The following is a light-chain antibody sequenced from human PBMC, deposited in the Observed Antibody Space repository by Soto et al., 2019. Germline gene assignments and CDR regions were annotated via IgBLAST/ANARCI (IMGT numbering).Light chain of an antibody. J-gene: IGKJ2*01. CDR1: QTVSSSH. Sequence: EVVLTQSPGTLSLSPGERATLSCRASQTVSSSHLAWYQQKPGQAPRLLIYGASDRATDIPDRFSGSGSGTDFPLTLSRLEPEDFAVYYCQHFGSSPPKYTFGQGTKLEIK. V-gene: IGKV3-20*01. CDR3: QHFGSSPPKYT. CDR2: GAS.